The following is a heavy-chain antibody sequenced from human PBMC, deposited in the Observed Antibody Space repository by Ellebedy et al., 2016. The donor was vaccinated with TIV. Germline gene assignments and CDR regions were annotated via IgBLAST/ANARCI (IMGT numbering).Heavy chain of an antibody. D-gene: IGHD2-15*01. CDR1: GFTFSTYS. CDR3: SRGGGCGGGTCYYPDF. J-gene: IGHJ4*02. V-gene: IGHV3-21*01. Sequence: GESLKISCAASGFTFSTYSWNWVRQAPGKGLEWVSSISTITNYADTVRGRFTISRDHAKNSLYLKMNSLRAEDTAVYYCSRGGGCGGGTCYYPDFWGQGTLVTVSS. CDR2: ISTITNY.